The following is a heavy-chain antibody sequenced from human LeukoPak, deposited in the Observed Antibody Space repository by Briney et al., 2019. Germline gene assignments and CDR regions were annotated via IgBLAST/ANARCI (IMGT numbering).Heavy chain of an antibody. CDR2: ISSSSSYI. CDR3: ARYSSSWRGTNWFDP. J-gene: IGHJ5*02. D-gene: IGHD6-13*01. Sequence: GGSLTLSCAASRFTFSSYSMNWVRHAPGKGLEWVSSISSSSSYIYYADSGKGRFTISRDNAKNSLYLQMNSLRAEDTAVYYCARYSSSWRGTNWFDPWGQGTLVTISS. CDR1: RFTFSSYS. V-gene: IGHV3-21*01.